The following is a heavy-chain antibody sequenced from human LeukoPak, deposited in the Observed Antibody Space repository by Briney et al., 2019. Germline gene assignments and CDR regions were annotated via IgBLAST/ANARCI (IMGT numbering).Heavy chain of an antibody. CDR2: IIPIFGIA. J-gene: IGHJ4*02. CDR3: ARSPRANYGDYDY. V-gene: IGHV1-69*13. D-gene: IGHD4-17*01. Sequence: ASVNVSCKASGGTFSSYAISWVRQAPGQGLEWMGGIIPIFGIANYAQKFQGRVTITADESTTTAYMELSSLRSEDTAVYYCARSPRANYGDYDYWGQGTLVTVSS. CDR1: GGTFSSYA.